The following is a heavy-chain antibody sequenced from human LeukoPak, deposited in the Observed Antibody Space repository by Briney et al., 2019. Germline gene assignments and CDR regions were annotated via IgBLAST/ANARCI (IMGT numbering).Heavy chain of an antibody. Sequence: GGSLRLSCAASGFTFSSYAMHWVRQAPGKGLEWVAVISNDGSNKYYADSVKGRFTISRDNSKNTLYLQMNSLRAEDTAVYYCARVLDDYGDAHFDYWGQGTLVTVSS. CDR1: GFTFSSYA. V-gene: IGHV3-30-3*01. D-gene: IGHD4-17*01. CDR2: ISNDGSNK. J-gene: IGHJ4*02. CDR3: ARVLDDYGDAHFDY.